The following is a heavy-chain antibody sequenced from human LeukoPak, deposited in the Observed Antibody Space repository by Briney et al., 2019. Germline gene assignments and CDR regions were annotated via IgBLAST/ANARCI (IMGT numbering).Heavy chain of an antibody. Sequence: GGSLRLSCAAFGFTFSSYWMSWVRQAPGKGLEWVANIKKDGSERYYVDSVKGRSTISRDNAKNSLYLQMNSLRAEDTAVYYCARVGAQYCSGGSCYIDYWGQGTLVTVSS. V-gene: IGHV3-7*01. CDR1: GFTFSSYW. J-gene: IGHJ4*02. D-gene: IGHD2-15*01. CDR3: ARVGAQYCSGGSCYIDY. CDR2: IKKDGSER.